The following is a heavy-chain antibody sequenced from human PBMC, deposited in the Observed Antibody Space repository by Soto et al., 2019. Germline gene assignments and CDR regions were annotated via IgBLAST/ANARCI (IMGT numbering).Heavy chain of an antibody. Sequence: ASVKVSCKASGYTFTGYYMHWVRQAPGQGLEWMGWINPNSGGTNYAQKFQGRVTMTRDTPISTAYMELSRLRSDDTAVYYCAATSSVAAALDYWGQGTLVTVSS. D-gene: IGHD6-13*01. V-gene: IGHV1-2*02. CDR1: GYTFTGYY. CDR2: INPNSGGT. CDR3: AATSSVAAALDY. J-gene: IGHJ4*02.